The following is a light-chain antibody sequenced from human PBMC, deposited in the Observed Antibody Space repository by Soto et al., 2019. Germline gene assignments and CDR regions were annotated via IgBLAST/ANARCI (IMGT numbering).Light chain of an antibody. V-gene: IGLV2-14*01. CDR3: CSYTSSVTGV. CDR1: SSDIGGYNY. Sequence: QSALTQPASVSGSPGQSITISCTGTSSDIGGYNYVSWYQQHPGKAPKLIIHDVSDRPSGVSNRFSASKSGNTASLTISGLQAEDEADYYCCSYTSSVTGVFGGGTKLTVL. J-gene: IGLJ3*02. CDR2: DVS.